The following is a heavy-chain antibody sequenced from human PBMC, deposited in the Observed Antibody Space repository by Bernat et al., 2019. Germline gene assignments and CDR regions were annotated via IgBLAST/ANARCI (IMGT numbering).Heavy chain of an antibody. CDR2: IHDRGRT. V-gene: IGHV4-59*01. Sequence: QVQLQESGPGLVKPSETLSLTCNVSDGSISSYYWSWIRQPPGKGLEFIGYIHDRGRTTYNPSLKSRVSISVDTSKNQFSLKLSSVTAADTAVYFCAGGIAARFGGYGSYYYYIDVWGKGTTVTVSS. J-gene: IGHJ6*03. CDR1: DGSISSYY. D-gene: IGHD6-6*01. CDR3: AGGIAARFGGYGSYYYYIDV.